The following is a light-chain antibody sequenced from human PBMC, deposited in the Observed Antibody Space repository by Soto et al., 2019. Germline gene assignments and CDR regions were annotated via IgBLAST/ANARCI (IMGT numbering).Light chain of an antibody. CDR1: SSNVGNYIF. CDR3: VSYTTTSSYV. J-gene: IGLJ1*01. CDR2: DIN. Sequence: QSALTQPASVSGSPGQSISISCTGTSSNVGNYIFVSWYRQHPGKAPKLMIYDINNRPSGVYNRFSGSKSGNTASLTISGLQAEDEADYYCVSYTTTSSYVFGTGTKV. V-gene: IGLV2-14*01.